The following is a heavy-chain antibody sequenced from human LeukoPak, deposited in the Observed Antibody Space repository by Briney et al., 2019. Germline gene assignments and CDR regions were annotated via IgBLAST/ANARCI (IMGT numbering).Heavy chain of an antibody. V-gene: IGHV1-69*13. CDR2: IIPIFGTA. CDR3: ALGDYGNYYYYGMDV. CDR1: GGTFSSYA. Sequence: SVKVSCKASGGTFSSYAISWVRQAPGQGLEWMGGIIPIFGTANYAQKFQGRVTITADESTSTTYMELSSLRSEDTAVYYCALGDYGNYYYYGMDVWGQGTTVTVSS. J-gene: IGHJ6*02. D-gene: IGHD4-17*01.